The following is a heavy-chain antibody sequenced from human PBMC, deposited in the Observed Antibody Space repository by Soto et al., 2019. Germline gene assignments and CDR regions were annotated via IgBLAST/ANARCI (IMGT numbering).Heavy chain of an antibody. CDR1: GGSISSSSYY. V-gene: IGHV4-39*01. Sequence: SETLSLTCTVSGGSISSSSYYWGWIRQPPGKGLEWIGSIYYSGSTYYNPSLKSRVTISVDMSKNQFSLKLSSVTAADTAVYYCARGPWYIVVVPAAIRYFDYWGQGTQVTVSS. CDR3: ARGPWYIVVVPAAIRYFDY. CDR2: IYYSGST. D-gene: IGHD2-2*01. J-gene: IGHJ4*02.